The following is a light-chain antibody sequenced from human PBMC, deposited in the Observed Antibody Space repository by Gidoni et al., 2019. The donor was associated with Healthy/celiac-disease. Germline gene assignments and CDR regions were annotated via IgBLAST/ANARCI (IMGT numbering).Light chain of an antibody. V-gene: IGKV3-11*01. Sequence: EIGLTQSPATLSLSPGERATLSCRASQSVSSYLAWDQQKPGQAPSLLIYDASNSATGIPARFIGSGSGTDFPLTISSLEPEDFAVYYCPQRSTWPPRATFXPXTQVDIK. J-gene: IGKJ3*01. CDR2: DAS. CDR1: QSVSSY. CDR3: PQRSTWPPRAT.